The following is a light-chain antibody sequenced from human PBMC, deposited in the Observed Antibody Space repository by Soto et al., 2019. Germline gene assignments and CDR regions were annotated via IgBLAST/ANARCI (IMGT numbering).Light chain of an antibody. J-gene: IGLJ1*01. CDR1: SSNIGSNY. CDR3: AAWDDSLSGYV. V-gene: IGLV1-47*01. Sequence: SVLTQPPSASGTPGQRVTISCSGSSSNIGSNYVYWYQQLPGTAPQLLIYKNNQRPSGVPDRFTGSNSGTSASLAISGFRSEDEADYYCAAWDDSLSGYVFGTGTKVTVL. CDR2: KNN.